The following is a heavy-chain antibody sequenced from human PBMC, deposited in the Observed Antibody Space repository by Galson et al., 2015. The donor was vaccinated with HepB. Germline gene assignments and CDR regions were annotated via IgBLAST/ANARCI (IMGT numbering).Heavy chain of an antibody. V-gene: IGHV3-53*01. CDR1: GFTVSSNY. Sequence: SLRLSCAASGFTVSSNYMSWVRQAPGKGLEWVSVIYSGGSTYYADSVRGRFTISRDNSKNTLYLQMNSLRAEDTAVYYCARLVVPDGMDVWGQGTTVTVSS. D-gene: IGHD3-22*01. J-gene: IGHJ6*02. CDR3: ARLVVPDGMDV. CDR2: IYSGGST.